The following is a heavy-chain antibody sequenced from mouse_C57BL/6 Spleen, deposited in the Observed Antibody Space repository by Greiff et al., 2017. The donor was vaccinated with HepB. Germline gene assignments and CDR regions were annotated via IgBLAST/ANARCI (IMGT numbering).Heavy chain of an antibody. J-gene: IGHJ2*01. V-gene: IGHV1-42*01. CDR1: GYSFTGYY. Sequence: DVQLVESGPELVKPGASVKISCKASGYSFTGYYMNWVKQSPEKSLEWIGEINPSTGGTTYNQKFKAKATLTVDKSSSTAYMQLKSLTSEDSAVYYCARSSTGTGVYYFDYWGQGTTLTVSS. CDR3: ARSSTGTGVYYFDY. D-gene: IGHD4-1*02. CDR2: INPSTGGT.